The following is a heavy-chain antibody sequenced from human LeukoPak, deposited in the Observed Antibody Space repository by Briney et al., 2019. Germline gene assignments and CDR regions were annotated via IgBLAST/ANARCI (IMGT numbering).Heavy chain of an antibody. CDR1: GGSLSGYY. CDR3: ANSGLLRDPFNY. J-gene: IGHJ4*02. CDR2: INHSGST. D-gene: IGHD4-17*01. Sequence: SETLSLTCSVYGGSLSGYYWSWIRQPPGKGLEWIGEINHSGSTNYNPSLKSRVTISADTSKNQFSLKLDSVTAADTAVYYCANSGLLRDPFNYWGQGTLVTVS. V-gene: IGHV4-34*01.